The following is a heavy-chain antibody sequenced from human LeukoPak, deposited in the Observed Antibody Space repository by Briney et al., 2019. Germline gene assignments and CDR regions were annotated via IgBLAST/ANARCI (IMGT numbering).Heavy chain of an antibody. CDR1: GFTFSSYS. D-gene: IGHD1-7*01. Sequence: GGSLRLSCAASGFTFSSYSMNWVRQAPGKGLEWVSSISSSSYIYYADSVKGRFTISRDNAKNSLYLQMNSLGAEDTAVYYCARDRITGTTVLSGDYWGQGTLVTVSS. V-gene: IGHV3-21*01. CDR2: ISSSSYI. J-gene: IGHJ4*02. CDR3: ARDRITGTTVLSGDY.